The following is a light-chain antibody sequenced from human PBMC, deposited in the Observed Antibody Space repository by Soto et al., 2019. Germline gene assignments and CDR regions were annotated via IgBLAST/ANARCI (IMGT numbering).Light chain of an antibody. Sequence: QSVLTQSPSVSGAPGQGVTISCTGSSSNIGAGYDVHWYQQLPGTAPKLLIFGNNNRPPGVPDRFSGSKSGTSASLAITGLQAGDEADYYCQSYDSSLSGVIFGGGTKRTVL. V-gene: IGLV1-40*01. CDR3: QSYDSSLSGVI. CDR2: GNN. J-gene: IGLJ2*01. CDR1: SSNIGAGYD.